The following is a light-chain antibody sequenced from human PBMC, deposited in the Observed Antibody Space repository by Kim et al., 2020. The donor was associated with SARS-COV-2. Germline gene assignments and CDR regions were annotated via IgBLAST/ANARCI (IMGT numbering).Light chain of an antibody. J-gene: IGKJ5*01. Sequence: DIQMTQSPSSLSASVGDRVTITCRASQSISSYLNWYQQKPGKAPKLLIYAASSLQSGVPSRFSGSGSGTDFTLTISSLQPEDFATYYCKQSYSTPTITVGQGTRLEIK. V-gene: IGKV1-39*01. CDR1: QSISSY. CDR3: KQSYSTPTIT. CDR2: AAS.